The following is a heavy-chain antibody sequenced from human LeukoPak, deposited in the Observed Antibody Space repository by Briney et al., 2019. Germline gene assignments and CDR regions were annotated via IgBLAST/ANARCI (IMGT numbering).Heavy chain of an antibody. J-gene: IGHJ3*02. CDR2: ISYDGSNK. V-gene: IGHV3-30-3*01. D-gene: IGHD2-15*01. Sequence: GGSLRLSCAASGFTFSSYAMHWVRQAPGKGLEWVAVISYDGSNKYYADSVKGRFTISRDNSKNTLYLQMNSLRAEDTAVYYRARDRSPGLLGSAFDIWGQGTMVTVSS. CDR1: GFTFSSYA. CDR3: ARDRSPGLLGSAFDI.